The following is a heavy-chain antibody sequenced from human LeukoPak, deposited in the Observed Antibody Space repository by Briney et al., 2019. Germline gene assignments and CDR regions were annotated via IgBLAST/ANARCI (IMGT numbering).Heavy chain of an antibody. V-gene: IGHV1-2*06. Sequence: GASVKVSCKASGYTFTGYYMHCVRQAPGQGLEWMGRINPNSGGTNYAQKFQGRVTMTRDTSISTAYMDLSWLRSDDTAVYFRAVWGAAFDYWGQGTLVTVPS. CDR3: AVWGAAFDY. CDR2: INPNSGGT. J-gene: IGHJ4*02. CDR1: GYTFTGYY. D-gene: IGHD1-26*01.